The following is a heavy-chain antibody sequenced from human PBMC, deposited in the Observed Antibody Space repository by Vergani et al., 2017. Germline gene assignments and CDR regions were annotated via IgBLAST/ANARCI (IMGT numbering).Heavy chain of an antibody. Sequence: QVQLVESGGGVVQPGRSLRLSCAASGFTFSSYGMHWVRQAPGKGLEWVAVIWYDGSNKYYADSVKGRFTISRDNSKNTLYLQMNSLRAEDTAVYYCARETPSYYYGSGSSPYYYGMDVWGQGTTVTVSS. CDR3: ARETPSYYYGSGSSPYYYGMDV. V-gene: IGHV3-33*01. CDR1: GFTFSSYG. J-gene: IGHJ6*02. D-gene: IGHD3-10*01. CDR2: IWYDGSNK.